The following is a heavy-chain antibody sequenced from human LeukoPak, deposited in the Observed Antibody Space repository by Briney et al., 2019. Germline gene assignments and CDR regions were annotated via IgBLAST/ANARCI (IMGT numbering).Heavy chain of an antibody. D-gene: IGHD5/OR15-5a*01. CDR1: GGSISSHY. Sequence: SETLSLTCTVSGGSISSHYWSWIRQPPGKGLEWIGYIYYSGSTNYNPSLKSRVTISVDTSKNQFSLKLSSVTAADTAVYYCARIYAEYYYYYYMDVWGKGTTVTVSS. V-gene: IGHV4-59*11. J-gene: IGHJ6*03. CDR2: IYYSGST. CDR3: ARIYAEYYYYYYMDV.